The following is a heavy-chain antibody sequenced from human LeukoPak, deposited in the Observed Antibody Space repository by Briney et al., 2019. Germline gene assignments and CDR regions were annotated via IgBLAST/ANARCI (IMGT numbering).Heavy chain of an antibody. CDR1: GGSISSGGYY. CDR2: IYYSGST. D-gene: IGHD3-10*01. V-gene: IGHV4-31*03. J-gene: IGHJ5*02. CDR3: ARDTMVRGVNWFDP. Sequence: SQTLSLTCTVSGGSISSGGYYWSWIRQHPGKGLEWIGYIYYSGSTNYNPSLKSRVTISVDTSKNQFSLKLSSVTAADTAVYYCARDTMVRGVNWFDPWGQGTLVTVSS.